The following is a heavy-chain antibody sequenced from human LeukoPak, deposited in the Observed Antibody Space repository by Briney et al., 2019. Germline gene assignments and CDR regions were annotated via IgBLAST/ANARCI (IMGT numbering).Heavy chain of an antibody. Sequence: GGALILSCAASGLSFSSYSMNWFRQALGKGLEWVSSISSSSSYISYADPAKGRLTISRDNAKNSLYLQMNSLRAEDTAVYYCARASYDSSGKSYYYMDVWGKGTTVTVSS. D-gene: IGHD3-22*01. CDR2: ISSSSSYI. V-gene: IGHV3-21*01. CDR3: ARASYDSSGKSYYYMDV. CDR1: GLSFSSYS. J-gene: IGHJ6*03.